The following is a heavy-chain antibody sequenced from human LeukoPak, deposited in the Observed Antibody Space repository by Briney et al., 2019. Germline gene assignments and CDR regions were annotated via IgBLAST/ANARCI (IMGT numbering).Heavy chain of an antibody. CDR2: ISGSGGTT. CDR3: AKEPQTSTRELSEYFDY. CDR1: GFTFSIYA. J-gene: IGHJ4*02. Sequence: GGSLRLSCAASGFTFSIYAMSWVRRAPGKGLEWVSAISGSGGTTYHADSVRGRFTISRDNSKNTLYLQINSLRAEDTAVYYCAKEPQTSTRELSEYFDYWGPGTLVTVSS. D-gene: IGHD3-10*01. V-gene: IGHV3-23*01.